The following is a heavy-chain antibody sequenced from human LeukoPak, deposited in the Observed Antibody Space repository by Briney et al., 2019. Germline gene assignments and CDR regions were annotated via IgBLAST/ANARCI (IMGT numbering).Heavy chain of an antibody. Sequence: GGSLRLSCAASGFTFSSYAMSWVRQAPGKGLEWVSTISASGGTTFYADSVKGRFTFPRDNAKNTLFLQMDSLRPEDTAVYYCVRSLRSADFWGQGTLVTVSS. CDR3: VRSLRSADF. CDR2: ISASGGTT. J-gene: IGHJ4*02. CDR1: GFTFSSYA. V-gene: IGHV3-23*01.